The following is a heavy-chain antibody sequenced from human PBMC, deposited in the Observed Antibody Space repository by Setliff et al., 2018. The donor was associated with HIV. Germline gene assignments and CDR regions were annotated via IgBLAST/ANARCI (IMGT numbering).Heavy chain of an antibody. CDR2: ITHIGST. J-gene: IGHJ3*02. Sequence: SETLSLTCAVYGGSFSGYYWTWIRQTPGKGLEWIGEITHIGSTTHTPSLRSRVSMSVDTSKKQFSPNLSSVTAADTAVYYCARGFGSSWSYDGFDIWGQGTLVTVSS. D-gene: IGHD6-13*01. CDR1: GGSFSGYY. V-gene: IGHV4-34*01. CDR3: ARGFGSSWSYDGFDI.